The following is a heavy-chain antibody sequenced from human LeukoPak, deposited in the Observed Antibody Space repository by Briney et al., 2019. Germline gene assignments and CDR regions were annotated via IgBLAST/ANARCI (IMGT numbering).Heavy chain of an antibody. Sequence: SETLSLTCSVSGASVSSDDYYWGWIRQPPGQGLEWIAYISYSGSTYYNPSLKSRITISIDMSKDQFSLKLSSVTAADTAVYYCVRYYFHSSGFSHWFDPWGQGTLVTVSS. V-gene: IGHV4-30-4*01. CDR3: VRYYFHSSGFSHWFDP. CDR1: GASVSSDDYY. CDR2: ISYSGST. D-gene: IGHD3-22*01. J-gene: IGHJ5*02.